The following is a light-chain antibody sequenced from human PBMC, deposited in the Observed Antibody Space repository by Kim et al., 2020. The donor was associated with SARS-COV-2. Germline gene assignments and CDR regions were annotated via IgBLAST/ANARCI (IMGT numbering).Light chain of an antibody. V-gene: IGKV1-27*01. CDR1: QDIGHY. Sequence: GDRVTITCRASQDIGHYLAWYQQKPGKMPTPLIYARTTLRSGVPSRFSGSVSGTYFTLTISSLQPEDVATYFCQKYNRVPYPFG. J-gene: IGKJ2*01. CDR3: QKYNRVPYP. CDR2: ART.